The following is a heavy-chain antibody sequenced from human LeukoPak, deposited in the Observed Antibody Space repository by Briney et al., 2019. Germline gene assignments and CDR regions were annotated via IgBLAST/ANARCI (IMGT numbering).Heavy chain of an antibody. D-gene: IGHD2-2*01. CDR3: ARHAPSVVGSFDY. CDR1: GGSISHYY. Sequence: SETLSLTCTVSGGSISHYYWAWIRQPPGKGLQWIGYIYYSGTTNYTPSLKSRVIISVDSSKNQFSLTLNSVTAADTAVYYCARHAPSVVGSFDYWGQGTQVTVSS. V-gene: IGHV4-59*08. J-gene: IGHJ4*02. CDR2: IYYSGTT.